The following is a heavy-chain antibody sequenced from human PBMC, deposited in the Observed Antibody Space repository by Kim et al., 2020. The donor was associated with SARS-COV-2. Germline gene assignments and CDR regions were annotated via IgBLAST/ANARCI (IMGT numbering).Heavy chain of an antibody. D-gene: IGHD4-17*01. Sequence: SETLSLTCAVYGGSFSGYYWNWIRQPPGKGLEWIGEIYHSGSTNYNPSHKSRVTISVNTSKNQFSLQLTSVTVAETAVYYCARGYTTKVANQEPCDYWGHGTLVTVSP. J-gene: IGHJ4*01. V-gene: IGHV4-34*01. CDR1: GGSFSGYY. CDR3: ARGYTTKVANQEPCDY. CDR2: IYHSGST.